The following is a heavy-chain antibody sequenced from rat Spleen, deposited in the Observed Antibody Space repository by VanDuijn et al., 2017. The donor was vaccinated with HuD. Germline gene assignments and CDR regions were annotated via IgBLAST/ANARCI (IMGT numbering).Heavy chain of an antibody. J-gene: IGHJ2*01. V-gene: IGHV3-3*01. CDR1: GYSITSAYR. CDR2: INSAGNT. CDR3: AGQGTNWERNYFDY. D-gene: IGHD5-1*01. Sequence: EVQLQESGPGLVKPSQSLSLTCSVTGYSITSAYRWNWIRKFPGNKLEWMVYINSAGNTNYNPALKRRISITRDTTKNQFFLQLNSVTTEDTATNYCAGQGTNWERNYFDYWGQGVMVTVSS.